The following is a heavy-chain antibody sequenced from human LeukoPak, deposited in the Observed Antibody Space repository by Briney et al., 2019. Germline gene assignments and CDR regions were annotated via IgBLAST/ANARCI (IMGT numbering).Heavy chain of an antibody. D-gene: IGHD4-23*01. CDR2: ISSSGSTI. CDR1: GFTFSSYE. J-gene: IGHJ4*02. V-gene: IGHV3-48*03. Sequence: PGGSLRLSCAASGFTFSSYEMNWVRQAPGKGLEWVSYISSSGSTIYYADSVKGRFTISRDNAKNSLYLQMNSLRGEDTAVYYCARAGGIGYYFDYWGQGTLVTVSS. CDR3: ARAGGIGYYFDY.